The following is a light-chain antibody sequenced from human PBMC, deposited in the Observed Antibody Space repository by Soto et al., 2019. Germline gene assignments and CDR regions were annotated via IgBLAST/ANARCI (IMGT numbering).Light chain of an antibody. V-gene: IGKV1-27*01. CDR2: DVS. CDR1: QGINTY. Sequence: DIQMTQSPSSLSASVGDRVTITCRASQGINTYLAWYQQKPGKVPELLIYDVSTLQSGVPSRFSGSGSATDFTLTISSLQPEDFATYYCQRYNRAPFTFGPGTKVDLK. J-gene: IGKJ3*01. CDR3: QRYNRAPFT.